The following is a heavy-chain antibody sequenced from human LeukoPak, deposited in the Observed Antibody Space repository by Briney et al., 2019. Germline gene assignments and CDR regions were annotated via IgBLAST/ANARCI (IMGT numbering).Heavy chain of an antibody. Sequence: GGSLRLSCAASGFTFSSYAMSWVRQAPGKGLEWVSAISGSGGSTYYADSVKGRFTISRDNSKNTLYLQMNSLRAEDTAVYYCARPRGPADAFDIWGQGTMVTVSS. CDR1: GFTFSSYA. J-gene: IGHJ3*02. D-gene: IGHD3-16*01. CDR2: ISGSGGST. V-gene: IGHV3-23*01. CDR3: ARPRGPADAFDI.